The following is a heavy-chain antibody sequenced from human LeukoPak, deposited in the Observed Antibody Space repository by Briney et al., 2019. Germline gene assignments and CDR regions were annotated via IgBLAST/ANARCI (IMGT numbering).Heavy chain of an antibody. Sequence: GGSLRLSCAASGFTFGRYWMTWVRQAPGKGLDWVANINEDGGQKYYVDSVKGRFTISRDNARGSLYLQMNSLRAEDTAVYYCARDDRSTRSSFGLDAYDVWGQGTMATVSS. J-gene: IGHJ3*01. CDR2: INEDGGQK. CDR3: ARDDRSTRSSFGLDAYDV. D-gene: IGHD1-26*01. V-gene: IGHV3-7*01. CDR1: GFTFGRYW.